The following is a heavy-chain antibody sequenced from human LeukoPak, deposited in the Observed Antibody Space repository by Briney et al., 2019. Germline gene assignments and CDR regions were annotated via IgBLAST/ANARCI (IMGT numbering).Heavy chain of an antibody. Sequence: GGSLRLSCAASGFTFSSYSMNWVRQAPGKGLEWVSSISSSSSYIYYADSVKGRFTISRDNAKNSLYLQMNSLRAEDTAVYYCARDHRNHIVATIKDAFDIWGQGTMVTVSS. CDR1: GFTFSSYS. V-gene: IGHV3-21*01. CDR2: ISSSSSYI. J-gene: IGHJ3*02. D-gene: IGHD5-12*01. CDR3: ARDHRNHIVATIKDAFDI.